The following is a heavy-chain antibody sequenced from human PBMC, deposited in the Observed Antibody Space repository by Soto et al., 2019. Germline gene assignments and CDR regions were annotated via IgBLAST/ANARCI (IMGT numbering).Heavy chain of an antibody. Sequence: TSETLSLTCTVSGGSISSGDYYWSWIRPPPGKGLEWIGYIYYSGSTYYNPSLKSRVTISVDTSKNQFSLKLSSVTAADTAVYYCARDQDGGNQGDYFDYWGQGTLVTVSS. D-gene: IGHD4-17*01. CDR3: ARDQDGGNQGDYFDY. V-gene: IGHV4-30-4*01. J-gene: IGHJ4*02. CDR2: IYYSGST. CDR1: GGSISSGDYY.